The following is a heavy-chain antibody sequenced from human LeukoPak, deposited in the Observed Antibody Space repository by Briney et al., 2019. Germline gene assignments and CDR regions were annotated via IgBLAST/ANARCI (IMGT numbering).Heavy chain of an antibody. CDR2: IYSGGST. D-gene: IGHD4-17*01. J-gene: IGHJ4*02. V-gene: IGHV3-53*01. Sequence: SGGSLRLSCAASGFTVSSNYMSWVRQAPGKGLEWVSVIYSGGSTYYADSVKGRFTISRDNSKNTLYLQMNSLRAEDTAVYYCARELHDYGDYFDYWGQGTLVTVSS. CDR3: ARELHDYGDYFDY. CDR1: GFTVSSNY.